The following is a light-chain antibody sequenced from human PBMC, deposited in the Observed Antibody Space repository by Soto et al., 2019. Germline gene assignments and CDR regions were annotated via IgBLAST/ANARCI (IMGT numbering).Light chain of an antibody. CDR1: QSIHTN. CDR2: DAS. CDR3: QQGDGRRT. J-gene: IGKJ4*01. V-gene: IGKV3-11*01. Sequence: EIVLTQSPATLSLSPGERATLSCRATQSIHTNLAWYQQKPGQAPKLLIFDASNRATSIPARFSGSGSGTDFTLTISSLEPEDFAVYFCQQGDGRRTFGGGTKVEIK.